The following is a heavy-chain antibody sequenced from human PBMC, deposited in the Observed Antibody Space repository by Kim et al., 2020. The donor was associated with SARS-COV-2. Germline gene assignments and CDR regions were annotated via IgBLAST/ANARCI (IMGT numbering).Heavy chain of an antibody. J-gene: IGHJ6*02. V-gene: IGHV1-69*13. D-gene: IGHD5-12*01. CDR3: ASRNPLPVGGYDPYYYYYGMDV. CDR2: IIPIFGTA. CDR1: GGTFSSYA. Sequence: SVKVSCKASGGTFSSYAISWVRQAPGQGLEWMGGIIPIFGTANYAQKFQGRVTITADESTSTAYMELSSLRSEDTAVYYCASRNPLPVGGYDPYYYYYGMDVWGQGTTVTVSS.